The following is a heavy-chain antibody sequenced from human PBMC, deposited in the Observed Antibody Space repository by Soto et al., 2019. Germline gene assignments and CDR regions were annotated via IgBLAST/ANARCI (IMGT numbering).Heavy chain of an antibody. J-gene: IGHJ4*02. CDR2: INAGNGNT. V-gene: IGHV1-3*01. CDR1: GYTFTSYA. Sequence: QVQLVQSGAEVKKPGASVKVSCKASGYTFTSYAMHWVRQAPGQRLEWMGWINAGNGNTKYSQKFQGRVTITRDTSARTAYMELSSLRSEDTAVYYCARGNSSGWYYFDYWGQGTLVTVSS. CDR3: ARGNSSGWYYFDY. D-gene: IGHD6-19*01.